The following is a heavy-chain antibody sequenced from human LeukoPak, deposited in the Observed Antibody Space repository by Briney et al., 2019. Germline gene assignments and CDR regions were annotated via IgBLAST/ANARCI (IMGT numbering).Heavy chain of an antibody. Sequence: SETLPLTCTVSGYSISSGYYWGWIRQPPGKGLEWIGSIYYSGSTDTSYNPSLKSRVTILVDMSKNQFSLKLSSVTAADTAVYYCARVLTRGGYCSGGSCYLHCWFDPWGQGTLVTVSS. D-gene: IGHD2-15*01. CDR1: GYSISSGYY. J-gene: IGHJ5*02. V-gene: IGHV4-38-2*02. CDR2: IYYSGSTDT. CDR3: ARVLTRGGYCSGGSCYLHCWFDP.